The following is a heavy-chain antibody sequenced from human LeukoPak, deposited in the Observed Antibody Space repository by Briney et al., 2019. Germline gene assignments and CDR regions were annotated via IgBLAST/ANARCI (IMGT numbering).Heavy chain of an antibody. CDR3: ARDPYSGSYSDYYYYYMDV. V-gene: IGHV3-7*01. D-gene: IGHD1-26*01. CDR1: GFTFSSYW. CDR2: IKPDGSEK. Sequence: GGSLRLSCAASGFTFSSYWMSWVRQAPGKGLEWVANIKPDGSEKYYVDSVKGRFTISRDNAKNSLYLQLNSLRAEDTAVYYCARDPYSGSYSDYYYYYMDVWGKGTTVTVSS. J-gene: IGHJ6*03.